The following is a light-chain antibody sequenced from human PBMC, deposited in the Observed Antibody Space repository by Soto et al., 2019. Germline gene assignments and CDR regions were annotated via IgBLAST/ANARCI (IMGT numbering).Light chain of an antibody. CDR1: QSVSSS. J-gene: IGKJ4*01. CDR2: DAS. CDR3: QQRSDWVT. V-gene: IGKV3-11*01. Sequence: EIVLTQSPATLSLSPGEGATLSCRAGQSVSSSVAWYQQKPGQPPRLLIYDASNRATGIPVRFSGSGSGTDFTLTISSLEPEDFAVYYGQQRSDWVTFGGGTKVEL.